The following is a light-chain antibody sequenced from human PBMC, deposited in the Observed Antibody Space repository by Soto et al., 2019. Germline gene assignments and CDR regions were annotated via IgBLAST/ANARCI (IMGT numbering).Light chain of an antibody. J-gene: IGLJ1*01. CDR1: SSNIGAGRD. V-gene: IGLV1-40*01. CDR3: QSFDSSLSADV. Sequence: QSVLTQPPSVSGAPGQRVTISCTGSSSNIGAGRDVHWYQQLPGTAPRLLIYGNNNRPSGVPDRFSASKSGTSASLAITGLQADDEADFYCQSFDSSLSADVFGTGTKLTVL. CDR2: GNN.